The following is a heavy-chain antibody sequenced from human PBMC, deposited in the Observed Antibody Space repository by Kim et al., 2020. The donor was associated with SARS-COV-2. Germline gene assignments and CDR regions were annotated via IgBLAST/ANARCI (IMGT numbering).Heavy chain of an antibody. CDR3: AKDLYRGYSYTKRDFDY. V-gene: IGHV3-30*18. CDR1: GFTFSSYG. CDR2: ISYDGSNK. Sequence: GGSLRLSCAASGFTFSSYGMHWVRQAPGKGLEWVAVISYDGSNKYYADSVKGRFTISRDNSKNTLYLQMNSLRAEDTAVYYCAKDLYRGYSYTKRDFDYWGQGTLVTVSS. J-gene: IGHJ4*02. D-gene: IGHD5-18*01.